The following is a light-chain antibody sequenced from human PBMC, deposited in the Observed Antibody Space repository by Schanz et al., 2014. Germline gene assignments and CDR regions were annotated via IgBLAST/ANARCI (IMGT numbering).Light chain of an antibody. CDR3: QQRSNWPPLT. CDR2: GAS. J-gene: IGKJ4*01. Sequence: EIVLTQSPGTLSLSPGERATLSCRASQSVSSSYLAWYQQKPGQAPRLLIYGASSGATGIPDRFSGSGSGTDFTRTISRLEPEDFAVYYCQQRSNWPPLTFGGGTKVEFK. V-gene: IGKV3D-20*02. CDR1: QSVSSSY.